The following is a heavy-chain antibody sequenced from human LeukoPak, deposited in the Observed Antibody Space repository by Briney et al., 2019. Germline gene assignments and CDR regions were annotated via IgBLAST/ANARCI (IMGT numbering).Heavy chain of an antibody. CDR3: ARVYGDSDADPNYYYYGMDV. J-gene: IGHJ6*02. CDR1: GYTFTSYY. V-gene: IGHV1-2*02. D-gene: IGHD4-17*01. CDR2: INPNSGGT. Sequence: GASVKVSCKASGYTFTSYYMHWVRQAPGQGLEWMGWINPNSGGTNYAQKFQGRVTMTRDTSISTAYMELSRLRSDDTAVYYCARVYGDSDADPNYYYYGMDVWGQGTTVTVSS.